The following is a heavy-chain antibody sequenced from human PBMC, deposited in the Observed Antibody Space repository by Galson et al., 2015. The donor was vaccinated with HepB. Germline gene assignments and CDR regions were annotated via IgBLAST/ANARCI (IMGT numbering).Heavy chain of an antibody. CDR3: ARQSRITIFGVVLEAYYGMDV. J-gene: IGHJ6*02. Sequence: ETLPLTCTVSGGSISSSSYYWGWIRQPPGKGLEWIGSIYYSGSTYYNPSLKSRVTISVDTSKNQFSLKLSSVTAADTAVYYCARQSRITIFGVVLEAYYGMDVWGQGTTVTVSS. D-gene: IGHD3-3*01. V-gene: IGHV4-39*01. CDR2: IYYSGST. CDR1: GGSISSSSYY.